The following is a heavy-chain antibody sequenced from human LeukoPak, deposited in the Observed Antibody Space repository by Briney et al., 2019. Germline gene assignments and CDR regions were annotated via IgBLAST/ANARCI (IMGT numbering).Heavy chain of an antibody. CDR1: GYTFNRYG. CDR3: ARDSISGSYVHYDN. Sequence: ASVKVSCKASGYTFNRYGMNWVRQAPGHGLEWMGWINTNTGNPTYAQGFTGRFVFSLDTSVSTAYLQINSLKAEDTAVYYCARDSISGSYVHYDNWGQGTLVTVSS. J-gene: IGHJ4*02. D-gene: IGHD1-26*01. V-gene: IGHV7-4-1*02. CDR2: INTNTGNP.